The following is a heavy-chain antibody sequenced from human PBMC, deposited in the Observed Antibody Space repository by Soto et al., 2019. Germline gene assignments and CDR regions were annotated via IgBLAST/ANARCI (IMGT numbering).Heavy chain of an antibody. Sequence: ASVKVSCKASGYTFTSYGISWVRQAPGQGPEWMGWINIYNGNTNYAQKIQGRVTMTTDTATSTAYMELRSLRSDDTAVYYCARDLTYVGPFDIWGQGTMVTVSS. CDR3: ARDLTYVGPFDI. CDR1: GYTFTSYG. D-gene: IGHD7-27*01. CDR2: INIYNGNT. V-gene: IGHV1-18*01. J-gene: IGHJ3*02.